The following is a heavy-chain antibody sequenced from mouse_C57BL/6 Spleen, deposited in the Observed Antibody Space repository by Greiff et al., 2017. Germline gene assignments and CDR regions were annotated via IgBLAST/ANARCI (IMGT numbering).Heavy chain of an antibody. CDR3: ARGEEAWFAY. CDR1: GFTFSSYA. Sequence: EVKVVESGGGLVKPGGSLKLSCAASGFTFSSYAMSWVRQTPEKRLECVATISDGGSYTYYPDNVKGRFTISRDNAKNNLYLQMSHLKSEDTAMYYCARGEEAWFAYWGQGTLVTVSA. J-gene: IGHJ3*01. V-gene: IGHV5-4*03. CDR2: ISDGGSYT.